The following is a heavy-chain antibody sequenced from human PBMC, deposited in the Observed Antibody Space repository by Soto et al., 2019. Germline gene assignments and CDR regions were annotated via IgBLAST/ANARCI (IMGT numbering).Heavy chain of an antibody. J-gene: IGHJ6*03. CDR1: GGSISSYY. D-gene: IGHD1-26*01. Sequence: SETLSLTCTVSGGSISSYYWSWIRQPPGKGLEWIGYIYYSGSTNYNPSLKSRVTISVDTSKNQFSLKLSSVTAADTAVYYCAKDEREWDYYQDVWGKGTTVTVSS. CDR2: IYYSGST. CDR3: AKDEREWDYYQDV. V-gene: IGHV4-59*01.